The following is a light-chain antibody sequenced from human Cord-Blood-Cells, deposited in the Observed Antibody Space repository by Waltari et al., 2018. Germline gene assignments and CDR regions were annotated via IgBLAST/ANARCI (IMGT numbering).Light chain of an antibody. J-gene: IGLJ1*01. CDR3: SSYTSSSTYV. CDR2: DVS. CDR1: SSEVGGYNY. V-gene: IGLV2-14*03. Sequence: SALTQHASVSGSPGQSITISCTGTSSEVGGYNYVSWYQQHPGKAPTLMIYDVSNRPSGGSKRFSGSKSGNTASLTISGLQAEDEADYYCSSYTSSSTYVFGTGTKVTVL.